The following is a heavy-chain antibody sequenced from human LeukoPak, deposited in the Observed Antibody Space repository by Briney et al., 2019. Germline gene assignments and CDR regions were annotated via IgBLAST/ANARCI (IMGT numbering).Heavy chain of an antibody. CDR1: GFTFSSYA. V-gene: IGHV3-30-3*01. Sequence: PGGSLRLSCAASGFTFSSYAMHWVRQAPGKGLEWVAVISYDGSNKYYADSVKGRFTISRDNPKNTLYLQMNSLRAEDTAVYYCARELRSDSFWLDYWGQGTLVTVSS. J-gene: IGHJ4*02. CDR2: ISYDGSNK. D-gene: IGHD2-21*02. CDR3: ARELRSDSFWLDY.